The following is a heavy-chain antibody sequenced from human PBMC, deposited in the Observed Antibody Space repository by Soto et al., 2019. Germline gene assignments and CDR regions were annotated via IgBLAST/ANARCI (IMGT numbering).Heavy chain of an antibody. J-gene: IGHJ5*02. V-gene: IGHV4-61*01. CDR1: GDSVSSGSYY. CDR3: ARTPGNGFDP. Sequence: QVQLQESGPGLVKPSETLSLTCTVSGDSVSSGSYYWSWIRQPPGKGLEWIGYISYSGSTYYNPSLKSRVTISVDTSKNQFSLNLSSVTAADTAVYYCARTPGNGFDPWGQGILVTVSS. CDR2: ISYSGST.